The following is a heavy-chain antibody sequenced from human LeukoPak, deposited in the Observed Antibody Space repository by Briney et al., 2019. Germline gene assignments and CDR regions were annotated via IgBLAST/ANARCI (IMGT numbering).Heavy chain of an antibody. Sequence: GGSLRLACAASGFTFSSYAISWVRLAPGKGLEWVSGISGSGVGTYYADSVRGRFTISRDNSKNSLYLQMNSLRAEDTAVYYCARDPGVPAFDPWGQGTLVTVSS. V-gene: IGHV3-23*01. J-gene: IGHJ5*02. CDR2: ISGSGVGT. D-gene: IGHD2-2*01. CDR3: ARDPGVPAFDP. CDR1: GFTFSSYA.